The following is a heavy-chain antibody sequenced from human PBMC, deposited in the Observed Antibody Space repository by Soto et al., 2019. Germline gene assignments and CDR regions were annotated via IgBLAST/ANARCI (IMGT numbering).Heavy chain of an antibody. V-gene: IGHV3-30-3*01. J-gene: IGHJ4*01. CDR1: GFTFSTYA. CDR3: AGGEAWTQGALDY. CDR2: IPYDGSMK. Sequence: QVQLVESGGGVIQPGRSLRLSCAASGFTFSTYAMHWVRQAPGKGLEWVAAIPYDGSMKYYADSVKGRFTISRDNSKITLFLQMNRLISEDTGVYYCAGGEAWTQGALDYWGHGTLVTFSS. D-gene: IGHD1-1*01.